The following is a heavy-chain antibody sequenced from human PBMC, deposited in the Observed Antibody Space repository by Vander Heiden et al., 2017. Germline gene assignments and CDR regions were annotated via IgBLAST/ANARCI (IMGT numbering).Heavy chain of an antibody. J-gene: IGHJ6*02. Sequence: EVPLVESGGGLVQPGRSLRLSCEGSGFTFNEHAMHWVRQVPGKGLEWVSGILWDNSRIGYADSVKGRFTISRDNGKNSLYLQMNSLRPEDTALYYCGKDMTPGGLDVWGHGTTVTVSS. CDR2: ILWDNSRI. V-gene: IGHV3-9*01. CDR3: GKDMTPGGLDV. D-gene: IGHD3-10*01. CDR1: GFTFNEHA.